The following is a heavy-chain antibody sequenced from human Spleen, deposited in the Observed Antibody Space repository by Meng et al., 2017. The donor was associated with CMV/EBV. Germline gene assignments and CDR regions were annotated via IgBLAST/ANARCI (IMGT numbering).Heavy chain of an antibody. CDR2: IWYDGSKK. Sequence: GESLKISCAASGFTFSSYGMHWVRQAPGKGLEWVSVIWYDGSKKYYVDSVKGRFTISRDTSRNTVFLQMDSLRAEDTAVYYCAKGWKWGNGYYASDYWGQGTLVTVSS. V-gene: IGHV3-30*02. D-gene: IGHD3-3*01. J-gene: IGHJ4*02. CDR3: AKGWKWGNGYYASDY. CDR1: GFTFSSYG.